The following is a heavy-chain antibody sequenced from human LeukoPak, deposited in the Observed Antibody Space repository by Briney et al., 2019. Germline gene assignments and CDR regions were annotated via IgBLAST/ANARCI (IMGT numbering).Heavy chain of an antibody. CDR2: ISAYNGNT. Sequence: SASVKVSRKASGYTFTSYGISLVRQAPGQGLEWMGWISAYNGNTNYAQKLQGRVTMTTDTSTSTAYMELRSLRSDDTAVYYCARGSYAPYYYYMDVWGKGTTVTVSS. V-gene: IGHV1-18*01. J-gene: IGHJ6*03. CDR3: ARGSYAPYYYYMDV. CDR1: GYTFTSYG. D-gene: IGHD1-26*01.